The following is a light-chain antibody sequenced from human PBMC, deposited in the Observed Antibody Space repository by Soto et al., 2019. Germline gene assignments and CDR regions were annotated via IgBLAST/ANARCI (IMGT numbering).Light chain of an antibody. CDR2: SAS. V-gene: IGKV1-27*01. Sequence: DIQMTQSPSSLSASVGDSVTITCRASQGINNNLAWYQQKPGKVPVLLIYSASTLKPGIPSRFSGSGAGTDFTLTISSLQPEDFATYYCQKYDSAPRTFGQGTKVDIK. CDR1: QGINNN. J-gene: IGKJ1*01. CDR3: QKYDSAPRT.